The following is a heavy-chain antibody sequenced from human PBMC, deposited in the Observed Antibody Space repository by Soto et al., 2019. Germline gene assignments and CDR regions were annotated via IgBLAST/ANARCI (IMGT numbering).Heavy chain of an antibody. CDR3: ARLGTSFDS. V-gene: IGHV4-39*01. CDR1: GGSFSSSSYH. D-gene: IGHD6-13*01. J-gene: IGHJ4*02. CDR2: IYYTGNT. Sequence: SETLSLTCTVSGGSFSSSSYHWGWIRQPPGKGLEWIATIYYTGNTFYNPSLKSRVTISVDTSKNQFSLKLSSVTAADTAVYYCARLGTSFDSWGQGTLVTVSS.